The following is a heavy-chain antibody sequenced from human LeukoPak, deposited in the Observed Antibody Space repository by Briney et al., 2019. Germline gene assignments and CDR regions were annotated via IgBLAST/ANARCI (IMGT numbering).Heavy chain of an antibody. J-gene: IGHJ4*02. Sequence: GGSLRLSCAASGFSFSNYGMHWVRQAPGKGLEWLALMSYDGNKEDYADSVKGRFTISRDNSKNTLYLQMNSLRAEDTAVYCCAKDPLGSSYGYWGQGTLVTVSS. D-gene: IGHD6-13*01. CDR3: AKDPLGSSYGY. CDR2: MSYDGNKE. V-gene: IGHV3-30*18. CDR1: GFSFSNYG.